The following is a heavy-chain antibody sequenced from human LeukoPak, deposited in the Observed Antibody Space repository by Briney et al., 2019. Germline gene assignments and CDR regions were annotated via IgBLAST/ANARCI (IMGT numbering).Heavy chain of an antibody. CDR1: GGSFSGYY. CDR2: INHSGST. D-gene: IGHD6-19*01. V-gene: IGHV4-34*01. Sequence: SETLSLTCAVYGGSFSGYYWSWIRQPPGKGLEWIGEINHSGSTNYNPSLKSRVTISVDTSKNQFSLKLSSVTAADTAVYYCARAARSGWYRSHFDYWGQGTLVTVSS. CDR3: ARAARSGWYRSHFDY. J-gene: IGHJ4*02.